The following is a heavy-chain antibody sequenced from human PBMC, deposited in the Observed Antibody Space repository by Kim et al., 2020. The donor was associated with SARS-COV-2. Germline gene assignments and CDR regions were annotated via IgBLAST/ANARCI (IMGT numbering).Heavy chain of an antibody. CDR3: ARDRTYYYDSSAYYNYYYYGMDV. CDR2: INPNSGGT. J-gene: IGHJ6*02. V-gene: IGHV1-2*06. Sequence: ASVKVSCKASGYTFTGYYMHWVRQAPGQGLEWMGRINPNSGGTNYAQKLQGRVTMTRDTSISTAYMELSRLRSDDTAVYYCARDRTYYYDSSAYYNYYYYGMDVWGQGTTVTVSS. D-gene: IGHD3-22*01. CDR1: GYTFTGYY.